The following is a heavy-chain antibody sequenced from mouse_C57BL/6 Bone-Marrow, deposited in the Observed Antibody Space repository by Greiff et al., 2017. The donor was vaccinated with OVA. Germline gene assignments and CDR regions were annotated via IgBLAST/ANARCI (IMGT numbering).Heavy chain of an antibody. Sequence: VKLMESGAELVMPGASVKLSCKASGYTFTSYWMHWVKQRPGQGLEWIGEIDPSDSYTNYNQKFKGKSTLTVDKSSSTAYMQLSSLTSEDSAVYYCAFYYYGSGTYFDYWGQGTTLTVSS. CDR3: AFYYYGSGTYFDY. CDR2: IDPSDSYT. V-gene: IGHV1-69*01. J-gene: IGHJ2*01. D-gene: IGHD1-1*01. CDR1: GYTFTSYW.